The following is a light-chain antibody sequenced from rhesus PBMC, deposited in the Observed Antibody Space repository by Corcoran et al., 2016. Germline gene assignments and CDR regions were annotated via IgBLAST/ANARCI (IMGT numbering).Light chain of an antibody. J-gene: IGKJ3*01. V-gene: IGKV1-74*01. CDR2: KAS. Sequence: DIQMTQSPSSLSAAVGDRVTITCRAREKVNNYLTWYQQKPGKAPQLLIYKASPLEGGVTPRFNGSGSGTYYTFTIHILQSEDFGTYCCHHNCVFPFTFGPGTKLEIK. CDR1: EKVNNY. CDR3: HHNCVFPFT.